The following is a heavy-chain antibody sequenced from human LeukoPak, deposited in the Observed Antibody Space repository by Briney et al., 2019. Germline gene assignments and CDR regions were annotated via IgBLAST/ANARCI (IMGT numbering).Heavy chain of an antibody. CDR2: IYYSGST. CDR3: ARRTSSSGYSDAFDI. D-gene: IGHD3-22*01. J-gene: IGHJ3*02. Sequence: SETLSLTCTVSGGSMSSYYWSWIRQPPGKGLEWIGYIYYSGSTNYNPSLKSRVTISVDTSKNQFSLKLSSVTAADTAVYYCARRTSSSGYSDAFDIWGQGTMVTVSS. CDR1: GGSMSSYY. V-gene: IGHV4-59*08.